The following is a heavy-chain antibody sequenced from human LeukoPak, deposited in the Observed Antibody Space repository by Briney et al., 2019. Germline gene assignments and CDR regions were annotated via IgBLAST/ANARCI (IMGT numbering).Heavy chain of an antibody. J-gene: IGHJ4*02. CDR1: GFTFSSYS. V-gene: IGHV3-21*01. CDR3: ARGDSGSYYTIFDY. D-gene: IGHD3-10*01. Sequence: PGGSLRLSCAASGFTFSSYSMNWVRQAPGRGLEWVSSITSSSTYIYYADSVKGRFTISRDNAKNSLFLQMNSLRAEDTAVYYCARGDSGSYYTIFDYWGQGTLVTVSS. CDR2: ITSSSTYI.